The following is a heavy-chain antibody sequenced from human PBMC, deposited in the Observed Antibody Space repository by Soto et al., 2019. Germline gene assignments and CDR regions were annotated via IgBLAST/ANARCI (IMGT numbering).Heavy chain of an antibody. CDR2: IYYSGST. CDR1: GGSISSGDYY. V-gene: IGHV4-30-4*01. Sequence: QVQLQESGPGLVKPSQTLSLTCTVSGGSISSGDYYWSWIRQPPGKGLEWIGYIYYSGSTYYNPSLKSRVTISLDTSKNQFSLKLSSVTAADTAVYYCARANYCSSTSCYAFGWFDPWGQGTLVTVSS. J-gene: IGHJ5*02. CDR3: ARANYCSSTSCYAFGWFDP. D-gene: IGHD2-2*01.